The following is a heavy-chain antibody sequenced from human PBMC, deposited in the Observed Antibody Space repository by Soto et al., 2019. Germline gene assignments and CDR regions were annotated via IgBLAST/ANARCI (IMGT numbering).Heavy chain of an antibody. Sequence: QVHLVQSGAEVKKPGASVKVSCKGSGYAFTTYGITWVRQAPGQGLEWMGWISAHNGNTNYAQKLQGRVTVTRETSQSTAYMELRSLRSDDTAVYYCARGRYGDYWGQGALVTVSS. CDR3: ARGRYGDY. CDR1: GYAFTTYG. V-gene: IGHV1-18*01. J-gene: IGHJ4*02. CDR2: ISAHNGNT. D-gene: IGHD1-1*01.